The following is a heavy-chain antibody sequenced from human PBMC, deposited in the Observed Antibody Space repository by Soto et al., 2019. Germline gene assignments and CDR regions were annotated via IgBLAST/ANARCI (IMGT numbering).Heavy chain of an antibody. D-gene: IGHD6-13*01. Sequence: SATLSLTCAVSGYSISSGYDWGWIRPPPGKGLEWIGSIYHSGSTYYNPSLKSRVTISVDTSKNQFSLKLSSVTAADTAVYYCARDSSSWFFLDAFDIWGQGTMVTVS. V-gene: IGHV4-38-2*02. CDR1: GYSISSGYD. CDR3: ARDSSSWFFLDAFDI. J-gene: IGHJ3*02. CDR2: IYHSGST.